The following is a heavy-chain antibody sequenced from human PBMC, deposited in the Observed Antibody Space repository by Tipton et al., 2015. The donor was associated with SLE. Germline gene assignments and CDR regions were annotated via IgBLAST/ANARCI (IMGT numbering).Heavy chain of an antibody. Sequence: QVQLVQSGAEVKKPGASVKLSCKASGYTFTDYNINWVRQAAGQGLEWMGWMNPTHSNTGYVQKFQGRVTMTMDTSKSTAYMELSDLTSEDTAVYYCARAKWEPDYWGQGTLVTVSS. J-gene: IGHJ4*02. CDR2: MNPTHSNT. V-gene: IGHV1-8*01. CDR1: GYTFTDYN. CDR3: ARAKWEPDY. D-gene: IGHD1-26*01.